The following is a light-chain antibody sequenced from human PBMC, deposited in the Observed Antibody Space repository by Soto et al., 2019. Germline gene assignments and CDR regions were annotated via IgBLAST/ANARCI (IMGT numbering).Light chain of an antibody. CDR3: QHYSNWFWT. V-gene: IGKV3-15*01. CDR1: QSVGST. CDR2: DAS. Sequence: ILMTQSPAPLSVSPGEGATLSCRASQSVGSTLAWYQQRPGQAPRVLIYDASTRATGIPARFSGSGSGTEFTLTISSLQSEDFAVYYCQHYSNWFWTFGQGTKVEI. J-gene: IGKJ1*01.